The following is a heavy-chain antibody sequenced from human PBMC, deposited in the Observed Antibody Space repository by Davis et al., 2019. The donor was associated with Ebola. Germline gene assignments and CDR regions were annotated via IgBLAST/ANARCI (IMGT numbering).Heavy chain of an antibody. Sequence: PSETLSLTCAVSGGSISSGGYSWSWIRQPPGKGLEWIGYIYHSGSTYYNPSLKSRVTISVDRSKNQFSLKLSSVTAADTAVYYCARAEYYYGSGSYRRDYYYGMDVWGQGTTVTVSS. CDR2: IYHSGST. J-gene: IGHJ6*02. CDR1: GGSISSGGYS. D-gene: IGHD3-10*01. CDR3: ARAEYYYGSGSYRRDYYYGMDV. V-gene: IGHV4-30-2*01.